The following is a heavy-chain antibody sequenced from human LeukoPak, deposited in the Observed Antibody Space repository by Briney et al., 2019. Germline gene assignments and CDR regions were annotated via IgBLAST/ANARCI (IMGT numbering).Heavy chain of an antibody. CDR3: ARAINDYSNYEVLTDNWFDP. V-gene: IGHV4-59*12. J-gene: IGHJ5*02. CDR1: GGSISNYY. CDR2: IYYSGST. D-gene: IGHD4-11*01. Sequence: PSETLSLTCTVSGGSISNYYWSWIRQPPGKGPEWIGYIYYSGSTNYNPSLKSRVTISVDTSKNHFSLKLSSVTAADTAVYYCARAINDYSNYEVLTDNWFDPWGQGTLVTVSS.